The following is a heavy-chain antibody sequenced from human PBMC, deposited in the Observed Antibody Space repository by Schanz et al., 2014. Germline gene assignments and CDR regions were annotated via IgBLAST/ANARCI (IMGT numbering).Heavy chain of an antibody. CDR2: ISGGGGTT. J-gene: IGHJ6*02. V-gene: IGHV3-23*01. D-gene: IGHD3-10*01. Sequence: EAHLLESGGGLVPPGGSLRLSCAASGFNFSDYAMCWVRQAPGKGLEWVSAISGGGGTTYYTDSVKGRFTISRDNAKGTLYLQMNSLRAEDTAVYYCAKDRPGGSGSYTADGGIDVWGQGTTVTVSS. CDR1: GFNFSDYA. CDR3: AKDRPGGSGSYTADGGIDV.